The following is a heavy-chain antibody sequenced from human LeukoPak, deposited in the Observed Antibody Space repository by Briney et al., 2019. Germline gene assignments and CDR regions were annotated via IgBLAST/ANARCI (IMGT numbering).Heavy chain of an antibody. J-gene: IGHJ6*02. CDR1: GGSFSGYY. Sequence: PSETLSLTCAVYGGSFSGYYWGWIRQPPGKGLEWIGEINHSGSTNYNPSLKSRVTISVDTSKNQFSLKLSSVTAADTAVYYCARGLVYYEDPFGTYYYYGMDVWGQGTTVTVSS. CDR2: INHSGST. V-gene: IGHV4-34*01. D-gene: IGHD3-22*01. CDR3: ARGLVYYEDPFGTYYYYGMDV.